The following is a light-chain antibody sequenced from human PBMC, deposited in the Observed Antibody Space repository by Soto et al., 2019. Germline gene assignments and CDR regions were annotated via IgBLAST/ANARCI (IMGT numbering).Light chain of an antibody. V-gene: IGLV2-14*03. Sequence: QSALTQPASVSGSPGQSIAISCIGTSSDVGNYNFVSWYQQHPGKAPKLMIYDVSNRPSGISNRFSGSKSGNTASLTISGLQAEDEADYYCCSYTTSSTYVFGTGTKVTVL. J-gene: IGLJ1*01. CDR1: SSDVGNYNF. CDR2: DVS. CDR3: CSYTTSSTYV.